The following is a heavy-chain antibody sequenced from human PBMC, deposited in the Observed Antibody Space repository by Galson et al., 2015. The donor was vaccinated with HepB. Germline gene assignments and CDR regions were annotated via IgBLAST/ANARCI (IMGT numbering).Heavy chain of an antibody. J-gene: IGHJ5*02. D-gene: IGHD3-10*01. CDR2: IGTKSDGGTT. CDR3: TTQLLWFGELLVSWFDP. CDR1: GLTFSKAW. V-gene: IGHV3-15*07. Sequence: SLRLSCAASGLTFSKAWMNWVRQAPGKGLEWVGRIGTKSDGGTTDYAAPVKGRFTITRDDSRNTLYLQMDSLKTEDTAVYYCTTQLLWFGELLVSWFDPWGQGTLVTVSS.